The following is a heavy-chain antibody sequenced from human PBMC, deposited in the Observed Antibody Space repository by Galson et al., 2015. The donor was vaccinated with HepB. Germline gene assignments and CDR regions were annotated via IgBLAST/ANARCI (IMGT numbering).Heavy chain of an antibody. D-gene: IGHD1-14*01. V-gene: IGHV3-33*01. Sequence: SLRLSCAASGFTFSSFGMHWVRQAPGKGLEWVAGTWSDGSKKFYADSVQGRLTISRDNSKNRLYLQMNSLRAEDTAVYYCTRDGSGTRPHSYFDYWGQGILVTVSS. CDR3: TRDGSGTRPHSYFDY. CDR1: GFTFSSFG. J-gene: IGHJ4*02. CDR2: TWSDGSKK.